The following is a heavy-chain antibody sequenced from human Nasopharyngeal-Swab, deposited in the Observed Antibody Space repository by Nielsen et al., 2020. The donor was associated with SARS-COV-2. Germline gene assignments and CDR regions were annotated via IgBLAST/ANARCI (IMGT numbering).Heavy chain of an antibody. D-gene: IGHD6-13*01. CDR3: AKSVAAAGPDYYYGMDV. Sequence: IRQPPGKGLEWVSAISGSDGSTYYADSVKGRFTISRDNSKNTLYLQMNSLRAEDTAVYYCAKSVAAAGPDYYYGMDVWGQGTTVTVSS. J-gene: IGHJ6*02. V-gene: IGHV3-23*01. CDR2: ISGSDGST.